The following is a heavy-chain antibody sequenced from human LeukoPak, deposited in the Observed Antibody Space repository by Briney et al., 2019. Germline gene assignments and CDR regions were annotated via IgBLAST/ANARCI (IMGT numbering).Heavy chain of an antibody. J-gene: IGHJ6*03. V-gene: IGHV4-59*01. Sequence: SETLSLTCTVSGGSISSYYWSWIRQPPGKGLEWIGYIYYSGSTNYNPSLKSRVTISVDTSKNQFSLKLSSVTAADTAVYYCARRSSGYYKNYYYYYMDVWGKGTTVTVSS. CDR2: IYYSGST. CDR1: GGSISSYY. D-gene: IGHD3-22*01. CDR3: ARRSSGYYKNYYYYYMDV.